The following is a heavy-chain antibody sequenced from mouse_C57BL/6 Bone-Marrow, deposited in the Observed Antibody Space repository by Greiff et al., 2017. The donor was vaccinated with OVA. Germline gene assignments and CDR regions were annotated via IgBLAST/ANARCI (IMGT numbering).Heavy chain of an antibody. CDR3: TRQTTGWVSSMDY. J-gene: IGHJ4*01. V-gene: IGHV1-15*01. Sequence: QVQLKESGAELVRPGASVTLSCKASGYTFTDYEMHWVKQTPVHGLEWIGAIDPETGGTAYNQKFKGKAILTADKSSSTAYMELRSLTSEDSAVYYCTRQTTGWVSSMDYWGQGTSVTVSS. CDR1: GYTFTDYE. D-gene: IGHD1-1*01. CDR2: IDPETGGT.